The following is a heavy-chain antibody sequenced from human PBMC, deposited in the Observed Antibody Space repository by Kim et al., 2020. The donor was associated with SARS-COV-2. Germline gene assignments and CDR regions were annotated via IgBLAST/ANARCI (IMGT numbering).Heavy chain of an antibody. D-gene: IGHD3-3*01. CDR3: AKTHSVCWSGYAYYFDY. V-gene: IGHV3-23*01. Sequence: VKGRFTISRDNSKNTLYLQMNSLRAEDTAVYYCAKTHSVCWSGYAYYFDYWGQGTLVTVSS. J-gene: IGHJ4*02.